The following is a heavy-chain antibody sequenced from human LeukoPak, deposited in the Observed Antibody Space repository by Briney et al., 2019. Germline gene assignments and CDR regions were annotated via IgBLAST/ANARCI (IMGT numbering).Heavy chain of an antibody. J-gene: IGHJ4*02. V-gene: IGHV1-18*01. CDR2: IGAYNGNT. CDR1: GYTFTSYG. D-gene: IGHD3-22*01. CDR3: ARVRAYYYDSSGSPLYYFDY. Sequence: ASVKVSCKASGYTFTSYGIGWVRQAPGHGLEWMGWIGAYNGNTNYAQKLQGRVTMTTDTSTSTAYMELRSLRSDDTAVCYCARVRAYYYDSSGSPLYYFDYWGQGTLVTVSS.